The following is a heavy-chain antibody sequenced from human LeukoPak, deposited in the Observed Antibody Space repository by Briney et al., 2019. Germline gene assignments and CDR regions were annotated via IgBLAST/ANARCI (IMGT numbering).Heavy chain of an antibody. J-gene: IGHJ5*01. CDR3: ARVAWPAPTGCFDS. CDR2: ISSTSAYI. D-gene: IGHD2-15*01. Sequence: GGSLRLSCAGSGFALKSYSLTWVRQAPGKGLEWVSSISSTSAYIHYADSVKGRFTISRDNVDNVVYLEMNSLGAEDTATYYCARVAWPAPTGCFDSWGQGPLVIVSS. V-gene: IGHV3-21*01. CDR1: GFALKSYS.